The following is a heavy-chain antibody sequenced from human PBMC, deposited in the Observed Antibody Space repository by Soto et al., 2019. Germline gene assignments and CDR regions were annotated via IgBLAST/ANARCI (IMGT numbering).Heavy chain of an antibody. Sequence: GGSLRLSCAASGFTVSSNYMSWVRQAPGKGLEWVSVIYSGGSTYYADSVRGRFTISRDNSKNTVHLQMNSLRAEDTAVYYCAREYELPNYYGMDVWGQGTTVTVSS. J-gene: IGHJ6*02. D-gene: IGHD1-26*01. CDR2: IYSGGST. CDR1: GFTVSSNY. CDR3: AREYELPNYYGMDV. V-gene: IGHV3-53*01.